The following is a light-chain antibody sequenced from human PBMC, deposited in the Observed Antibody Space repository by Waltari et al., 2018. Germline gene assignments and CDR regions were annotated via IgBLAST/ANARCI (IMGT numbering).Light chain of an antibody. Sequence: QSLLTQPPSVSGAPGQRVTISCTGSNSNIGAIYYVHWYQQLPGTAPKLLIYGDSNRASGGPDRFSGSKSGTSASLAITGLQPEDEADYYCQSYDSSLSAVVFGGGTKLTVL. CDR2: GDS. CDR1: NSNIGAIYY. J-gene: IGLJ2*01. V-gene: IGLV1-40*01. CDR3: QSYDSSLSAVV.